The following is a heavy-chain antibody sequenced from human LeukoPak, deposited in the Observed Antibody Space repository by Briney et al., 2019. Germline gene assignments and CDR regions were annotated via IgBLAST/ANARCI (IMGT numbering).Heavy chain of an antibody. CDR1: GYTFTSYD. CDR2: MNPNSGNT. V-gene: IGHV1-8*03. Sequence: VSVKVSCKASGYTFTSYDINWVRQATGQGLEWMGWMNPNSGNTGYAQKFQGRVTITRNTSISTAYMELSSLRSEDTAVYYCARGSSGWYSHLGYWGQGTLVTVSS. CDR3: ARGSSGWYSHLGY. D-gene: IGHD6-19*01. J-gene: IGHJ4*02.